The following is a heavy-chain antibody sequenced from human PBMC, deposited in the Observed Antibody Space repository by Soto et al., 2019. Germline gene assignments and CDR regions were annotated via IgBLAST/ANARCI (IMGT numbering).Heavy chain of an antibody. J-gene: IGHJ4*02. V-gene: IGHV3-9*01. Sequence: EVQLVESGGGLVQLGRSLRLSCAASGFTFDDYAMHWVRQAPGKGLEWVSGISWNSGSIGYADSVKGRFTISRDNAKNSLYLQMNSLRAEDTALYYCAKDTVVAAMSYYFDYWGQGTLVTVSS. CDR1: GFTFDDYA. CDR3: AKDTVVAAMSYYFDY. CDR2: ISWNSGSI. D-gene: IGHD2-15*01.